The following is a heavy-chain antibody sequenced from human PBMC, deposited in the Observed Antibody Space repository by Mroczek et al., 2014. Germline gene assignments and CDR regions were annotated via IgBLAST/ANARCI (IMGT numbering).Heavy chain of an antibody. J-gene: IGHJ3*02. D-gene: IGHD3-16*01. V-gene: IGHV4-30-2*01. CDR2: IYHSGST. CDR3: RHGPPLMTTDIMMSFDI. CDR1: GGSISSGGYS. Sequence: QVQLQESGSGLVKPSQTLSLTCAVSGGSISSGGYSWSWIRQPPGKGLEWIGYIYHSGSTYYNPSLKSRVTISVDRSKNQFSLKLSSVTAADTAVYYCRHGPPLMTTDIMMSFDIVGPRDNGHRLF.